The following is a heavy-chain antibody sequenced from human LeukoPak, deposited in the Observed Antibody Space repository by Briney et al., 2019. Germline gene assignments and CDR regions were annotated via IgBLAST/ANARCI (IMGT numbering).Heavy chain of an antibody. Sequence: SETVSLTCSVSGYSINSHYCWGWIRQPPGKGLEWIGNVCHSGSSFYNPSLKSRLAISLDTSKNDFSLKLTSLTAADTAVYYCVRVCCYFNSGSSPNWLDPWGQGTLVTVFS. D-gene: IGHD3-10*01. CDR1: GYSINSHYC. J-gene: IGHJ5*02. CDR3: VRVCCYFNSGSSPNWLDP. V-gene: IGHV4-38-2*02. CDR2: VCHSGSS.